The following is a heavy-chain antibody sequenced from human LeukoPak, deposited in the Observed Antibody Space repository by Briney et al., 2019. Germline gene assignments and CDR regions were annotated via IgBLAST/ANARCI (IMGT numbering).Heavy chain of an antibody. J-gene: IGHJ6*03. Sequence: PSETLSLTCAVYGGSFSGYYWSWIRQPPGKGLEWIGEINHSGSTNYNPSLKSRVTISVDTSKNQFSLKLSSVTAADTAVYYCARQDAAGTVDGYYYYYYMDVWGKGTTVTVSS. V-gene: IGHV4-34*01. CDR2: INHSGST. D-gene: IGHD6-13*01. CDR3: ARQDAAGTVDGYYYYYYMDV. CDR1: GGSFSGYY.